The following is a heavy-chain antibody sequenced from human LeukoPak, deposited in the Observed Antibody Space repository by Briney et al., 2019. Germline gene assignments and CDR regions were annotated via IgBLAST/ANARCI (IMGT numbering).Heavy chain of an antibody. Sequence: SETLSLTCAVSGYSISSGYYWGWIRQPPGKGLEWIGSIYHSGSTYYNPSLKSRVTISVDTSKNQFSLKLSSVTAADTAVYYCARDRVVPAAMDYYYYMDAWGKGTTVTVSS. CDR3: ARDRVVPAAMDYYYYMDA. J-gene: IGHJ6*03. D-gene: IGHD2-2*01. CDR1: GYSISSGYY. CDR2: IYHSGST. V-gene: IGHV4-38-2*02.